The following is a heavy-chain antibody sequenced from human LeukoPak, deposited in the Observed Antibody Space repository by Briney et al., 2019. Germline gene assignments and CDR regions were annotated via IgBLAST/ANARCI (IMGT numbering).Heavy chain of an antibody. CDR1: GYTFTSYG. J-gene: IGHJ4*02. Sequence: ASVKVSCKASGYTFTSYGISWVRQAPGQGLEWMGWISAYNGNTNYAQKFQGRVTITADKSTSTAYMELSSLRSEDTAVYYCAVGSVVAATFEGDYWGQGTLVTVSS. V-gene: IGHV1-18*01. CDR2: ISAYNGNT. CDR3: AVGSVVAATFEGDY. D-gene: IGHD2-15*01.